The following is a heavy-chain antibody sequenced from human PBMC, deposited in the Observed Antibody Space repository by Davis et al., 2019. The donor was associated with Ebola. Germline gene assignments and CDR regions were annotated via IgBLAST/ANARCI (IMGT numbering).Heavy chain of an antibody. Sequence: GGSLRLSCAASGFTFSSYGMHWVRQAPGKGLEWVAVIWYDGSNKYYADSVKGRFTISRDNSKNTLYLQMNSLRAEDTAVYYCARDPDYGGNLIRYFDYWGQGTLVTVSS. CDR1: GFTFSSYG. CDR3: ARDPDYGGNLIRYFDY. D-gene: IGHD4-23*01. V-gene: IGHV3-33*08. CDR2: IWYDGSNK. J-gene: IGHJ4*02.